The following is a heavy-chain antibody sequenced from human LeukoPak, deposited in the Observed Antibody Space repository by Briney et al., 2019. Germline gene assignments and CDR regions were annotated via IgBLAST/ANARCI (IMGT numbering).Heavy chain of an antibody. CDR2: LSGSGGSA. V-gene: IGHV3-23*01. J-gene: IGHJ6*02. D-gene: IGHD6-13*01. Sequence: PGGSLRLSCAASGFTFSNYAMSWVRQAPGKGLEWVSALSGSGGSAYYADSVKGRFTISRDNSKNTLYLQMNSLRAEDTAVYYCAKGLLRSSSWYSDYYYYYGMDVWGQGTTVTVSS. CDR3: AKGLLRSSSWYSDYYYYYGMDV. CDR1: GFTFSNYA.